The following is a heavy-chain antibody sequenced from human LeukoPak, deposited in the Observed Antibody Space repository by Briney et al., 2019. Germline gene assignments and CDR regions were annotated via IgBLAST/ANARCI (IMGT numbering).Heavy chain of an antibody. V-gene: IGHV3-30-3*01. Sequence: GGSLRLSCAASGFTFSSYAMHWVRQAPGKGLEWVAVISYDGSNKYYADSVKGRFTISRDNSKNTLYLQMNSLRAEDTAVYYCARELQLSAFDYWGQGTLVTVSS. D-gene: IGHD5-18*01. J-gene: IGHJ4*02. CDR3: ARELQLSAFDY. CDR1: GFTFSSYA. CDR2: ISYDGSNK.